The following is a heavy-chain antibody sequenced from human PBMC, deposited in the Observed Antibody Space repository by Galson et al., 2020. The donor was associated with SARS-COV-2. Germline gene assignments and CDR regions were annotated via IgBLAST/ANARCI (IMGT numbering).Heavy chain of an antibody. CDR2: IFFDGSDK. CDR3: ARDGQTSSGWAFDY. D-gene: IGHD6-19*01. CDR1: GFIFSTYV. Sequence: GGSLRLSCTASGFIFSTYVLHWVRQAPGKGLEWVAQIFFDGSDKYYGDSVKGRFTISRDSSKNTVYLQMNNLRADDTAVYYCARDGQTSSGWAFDYWGQGTLVTVSS. J-gene: IGHJ4*02. V-gene: IGHV3-33*08.